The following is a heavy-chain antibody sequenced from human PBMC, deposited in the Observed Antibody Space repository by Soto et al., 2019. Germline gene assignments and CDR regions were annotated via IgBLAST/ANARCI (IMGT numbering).Heavy chain of an antibody. CDR1: GFTVSSNY. CDR3: ARDRSRGLVAFDI. CDR2: IFSGGTT. Sequence: GGSLRLSCAASGFTVSSNYMSWVRQAPGKGLEWVSLIFSGGTTSYADSVNGRFTISRDNSKNTLYLQMNSLRAEDTALYYCARDRSRGLVAFDIWGQGTMVTVSS. V-gene: IGHV3-53*01. D-gene: IGHD2-8*02. J-gene: IGHJ3*02.